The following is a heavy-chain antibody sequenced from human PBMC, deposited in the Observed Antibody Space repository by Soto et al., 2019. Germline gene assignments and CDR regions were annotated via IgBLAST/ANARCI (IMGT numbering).Heavy chain of an antibody. V-gene: IGHV1-69*01. CDR1: GSTFSSYA. CDR2: IIPIFGTA. D-gene: IGHD1-7*01. J-gene: IGHJ6*02. Sequence: QVQLVQSGAEVKKPGSSVKVSCKASGSTFSSYAISWVRQAPGQGLEWMGGIIPIFGTANYAQKFQGRVTITADESTSTAYMELSSLRSEDTAVYYCARGAGTTGGFLGGMDVWGQGTTVTVSS. CDR3: ARGAGTTGGFLGGMDV.